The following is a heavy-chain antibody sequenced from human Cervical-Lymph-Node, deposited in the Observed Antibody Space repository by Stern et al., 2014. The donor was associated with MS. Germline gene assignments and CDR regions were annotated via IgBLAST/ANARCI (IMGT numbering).Heavy chain of an antibody. D-gene: IGHD5-18*01. CDR2: VNAGNGNT. J-gene: IGHJ4*02. CDR3: ARPRVQLAPPDY. Sequence: QMQLVESGAEVKKPGASVKVSCKASGYTFTRYAMHWVRQAPGQRLEWMGWVNAGNGNTKYSQKFQGRVTFTRDTFATTAYMELSSLRSEDTAVYYCARPRVQLAPPDYWGQGTLVIVSS. CDR1: GYTFTRYA. V-gene: IGHV1-3*01.